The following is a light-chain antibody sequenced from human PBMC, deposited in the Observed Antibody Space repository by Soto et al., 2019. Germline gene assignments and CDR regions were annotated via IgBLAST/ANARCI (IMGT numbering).Light chain of an antibody. CDR2: VAS. Sequence: EIVLTQSPGTLPLSPGERATLSCRASQSVSSSYLVWYQQKPGQAPRPLILVASCRATGSPARFSGSGSGTDFTLTISRLEAEDFAVYYCQQDGSSPFTFGQGTKLEIK. V-gene: IGKV3-20*01. CDR3: QQDGSSPFT. J-gene: IGKJ2*01. CDR1: QSVSSSY.